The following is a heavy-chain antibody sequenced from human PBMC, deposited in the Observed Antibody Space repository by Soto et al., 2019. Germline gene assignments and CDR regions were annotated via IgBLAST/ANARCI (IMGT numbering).Heavy chain of an antibody. V-gene: IGHV3-48*03. CDR1: GFTFSGYE. D-gene: IGHD4-17*01. CDR2: ISSSGSTI. CDR3: ARGDDYGDYPKYNWFDP. J-gene: IGHJ5*02. Sequence: GGSLRLSCAASGFTFSGYEMNWVRQAPGKGLEWVSYISSSGSTIYYADSVKGRFTISRDNAKNSLYLQMNSLRAEDTAVYYCARGDDYGDYPKYNWFDPWGQGTLVTVSS.